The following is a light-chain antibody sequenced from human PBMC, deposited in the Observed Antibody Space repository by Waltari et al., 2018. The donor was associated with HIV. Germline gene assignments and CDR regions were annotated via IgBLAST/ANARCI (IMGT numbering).Light chain of an antibody. CDR1: QSITYF. Sequence: DIQMTQSPSPLSASVGDTVVISCRASQSITYFLTWYQLKPGKAPALLISGASALQSGVPSRFVCSGSGTDFTLTIKNLQPGDFATYFCQQSDSFPYTFGPGTKLDI. V-gene: IGKV1-39*01. CDR2: GAS. J-gene: IGKJ2*01. CDR3: QQSDSFPYT.